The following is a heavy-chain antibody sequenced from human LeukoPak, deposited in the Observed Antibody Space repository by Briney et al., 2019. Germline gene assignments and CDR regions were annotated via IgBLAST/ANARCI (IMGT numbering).Heavy chain of an antibody. V-gene: IGHV4-39*01. CDR1: GGSINSSDYY. CDR2: MHYSGST. CDR3: ARRGTIDSGRPWK. Sequence: SETLSLTCTVSGGSINSSDYYWGWIRQPPGKGLEWIGSMHYSGSTYYNQSLKSRVTISVDTSKNQFSLRVSSVTAADTALYYCARRGTIDSGRPWKWGQGTLVTVSS. D-gene: IGHD1-26*01. J-gene: IGHJ4*02.